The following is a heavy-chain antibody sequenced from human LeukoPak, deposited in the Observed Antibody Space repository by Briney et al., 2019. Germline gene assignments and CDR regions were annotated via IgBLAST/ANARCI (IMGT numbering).Heavy chain of an antibody. CDR3: ARLAEDIVVVPAADNWFDP. D-gene: IGHD2-2*01. J-gene: IGHJ5*02. Sequence: GASVKVSCKASGYTFTSYGITWVRQAPGQGLEWMGWISAYNGNTNYAQKLQGRVTMTTDTSTSTAYMELRSLRSDDTAVYYCARLAEDIVVVPAADNWFDPWGQGTLVTVSS. V-gene: IGHV1-18*01. CDR2: ISAYNGNT. CDR1: GYTFTSYG.